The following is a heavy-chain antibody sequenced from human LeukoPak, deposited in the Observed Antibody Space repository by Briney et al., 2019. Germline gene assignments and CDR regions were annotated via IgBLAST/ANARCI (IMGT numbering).Heavy chain of an antibody. Sequence: GGSLRLSCAASGFTFSSHNMNWVRQAPGKGLEWVSDISSSGSTIYFADSVKGRFTISRDNAKNSLYLQMNSLRDEDTAVYYCARLEYYYVSGNYYKLLDYWGQGTLVTVCS. CDR2: ISSSGSTI. CDR3: ARLEYYYVSGNYYKLLDY. D-gene: IGHD3-10*01. J-gene: IGHJ4*02. CDR1: GFTFSSHN. V-gene: IGHV3-48*02.